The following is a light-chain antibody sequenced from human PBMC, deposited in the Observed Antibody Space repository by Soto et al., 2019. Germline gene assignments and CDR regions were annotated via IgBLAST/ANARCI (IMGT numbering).Light chain of an antibody. V-gene: IGKV3-15*01. CDR2: GAS. Sequence: EIVMTQSPATLSVSPGESATISFRASQSVSNNLTWYQQKPGQPPRLLIYGASTRATGVPGRFSGSGSGTEFTLTISSLQSEDFAVYYCQQYNDWWTFGQGTKVDIK. J-gene: IGKJ1*01. CDR3: QQYNDWWT. CDR1: QSVSNN.